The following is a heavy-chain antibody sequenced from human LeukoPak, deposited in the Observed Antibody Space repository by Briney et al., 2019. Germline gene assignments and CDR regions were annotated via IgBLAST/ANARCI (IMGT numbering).Heavy chain of an antibody. J-gene: IGHJ4*02. Sequence: SETLSLTCTVSGASISTHYWSWLRQPPGKELEWIAYLRDTESTKDNPSLKSRVALSADTSKNQFSLRLTSVTAADTAIYYCATLKRESVFGYFNFWGQGLLVTVSS. V-gene: IGHV4-59*11. CDR1: GASISTHY. CDR2: LRDTEST. CDR3: ATLKRESVFGYFNF. D-gene: IGHD3-3*01.